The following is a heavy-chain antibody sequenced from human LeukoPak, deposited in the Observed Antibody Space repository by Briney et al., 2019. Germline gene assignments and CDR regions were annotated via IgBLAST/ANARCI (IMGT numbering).Heavy chain of an antibody. CDR1: GFTFSSYW. D-gene: IGHD3-9*01. V-gene: IGHV3-74*01. CDR2: INSDGSSI. Sequence: GGSLRLSCAASGFTFSSYWMHWVRQVPGEGLVWVSRINSDGSSISYADSVKGRFTISRDNAKNTLYLQMKSLRAEDTAVYYCARAPRYYDILTGSYYYYGMDVWGKGTTVTVSS. CDR3: ARAPRYYDILTGSYYYYGMDV. J-gene: IGHJ6*04.